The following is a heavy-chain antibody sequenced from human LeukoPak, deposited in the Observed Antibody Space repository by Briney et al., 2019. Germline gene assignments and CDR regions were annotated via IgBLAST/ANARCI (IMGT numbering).Heavy chain of an antibody. V-gene: IGHV3-9*01. Sequence: PGGSLGLSCAASGFTFDDYAMHWVRQAPGKGLEWVSGISWNSGSIGYADSVKGRFTISRDNAKNSLYLQMNSLRAEDTAVYYCARDLLAYCGGDCYSNRAEYFQHWGQGTLVTVSS. J-gene: IGHJ1*01. D-gene: IGHD2-21*02. CDR2: ISWNSGSI. CDR3: ARDLLAYCGGDCYSNRAEYFQH. CDR1: GFTFDDYA.